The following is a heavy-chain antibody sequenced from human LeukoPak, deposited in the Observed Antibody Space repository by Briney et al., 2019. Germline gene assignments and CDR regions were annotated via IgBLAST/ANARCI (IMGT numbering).Heavy chain of an antibody. J-gene: IGHJ4*02. CDR2: ISYDGSNK. D-gene: IGHD2-2*01. CDR3: AGAPLHLAMYHYFDY. CDR1: GFTFSSYG. V-gene: IGHV3-30*03. Sequence: GRPLRLSCAASGFTFSSYGMHWVRQAPGKGLEWVAVISYDGSNKYYADSVKGRFTISRDNSKNTLFLQMNSLRAEDTAVYYCAGAPLHLAMYHYFDYWGQGTLVTVSS.